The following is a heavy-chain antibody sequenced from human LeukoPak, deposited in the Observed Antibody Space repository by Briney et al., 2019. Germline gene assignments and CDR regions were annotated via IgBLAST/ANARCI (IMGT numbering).Heavy chain of an antibody. CDR3: AIVGYYYGSGSPQPFDY. V-gene: IGHV1-69*06. D-gene: IGHD3-10*01. Sequence: SVKVSCKASGGTFTSYAISWVRQAPGQGVEWMGGIIPIFGTANYAQKFQGRVTITADKPTSTAYMQLSSLRAEDTAVYYCAIVGYYYGSGSPQPFDYWGQGTLVTVSS. J-gene: IGHJ4*02. CDR1: GGTFTSYA. CDR2: IIPIFGTA.